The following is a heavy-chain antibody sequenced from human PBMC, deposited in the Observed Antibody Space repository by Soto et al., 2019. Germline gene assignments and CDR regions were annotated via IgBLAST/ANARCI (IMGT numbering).Heavy chain of an antibody. CDR1: GGSISSYY. CDR3: ARFGVDAFDI. J-gene: IGHJ3*02. D-gene: IGHD3-10*01. Sequence: PSGTLSLTCTVAGGSISSYYWSWIRQPPGKGLEWIGYIYYSGSTNYNPSLKSRVTISVDTSKNQFSLKLSSVTAADTAVYYCARFGVDAFDIWGQGTMVTVSS. V-gene: IGHV4-59*01. CDR2: IYYSGST.